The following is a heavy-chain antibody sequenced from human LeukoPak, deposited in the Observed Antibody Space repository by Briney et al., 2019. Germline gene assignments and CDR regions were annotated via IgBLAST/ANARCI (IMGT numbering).Heavy chain of an antibody. V-gene: IGHV1-18*01. CDR1: GYTLNNYG. Sequence: ASVKVSRKASGYTLNNYGIRLVRQAPGQGLEWMGWINPYNGNTNYAQKLQGRVTMTTDTSTSTAYMELRSLRSDDTAVYYCARDPGQQVDYWGQGTLVTVSS. CDR2: INPYNGNT. CDR3: ARDPGQQVDY. D-gene: IGHD6-13*01. J-gene: IGHJ4*02.